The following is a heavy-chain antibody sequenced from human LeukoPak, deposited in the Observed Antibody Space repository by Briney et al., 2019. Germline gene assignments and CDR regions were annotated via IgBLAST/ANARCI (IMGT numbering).Heavy chain of an antibody. CDR2: ISGSGGST. V-gene: IGHV3-23*01. CDR3: AKDGRGVVTNWFDP. Sequence: PGGSLRLSCAASGFTFSSYAMSWVRQAPGKGLEWVSAISGSGGSTYYADSIKGRFTSSRDNSKNTLYLQINSLRAEDTAVYYCAKDGRGVVTNWFDPWGQGTLVSVSS. CDR1: GFTFSSYA. J-gene: IGHJ5*02. D-gene: IGHD3-3*01.